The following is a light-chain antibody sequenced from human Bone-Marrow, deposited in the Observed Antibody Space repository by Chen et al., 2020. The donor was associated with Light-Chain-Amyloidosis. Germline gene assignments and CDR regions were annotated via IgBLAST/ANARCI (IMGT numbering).Light chain of an antibody. Sequence: SYELTQPPSVSVSPGKTARITCSGDDLPTKYAYWYQQKPGQAPVLVIHSDTERPSGISERFSGSSSGTTATLTISRVQAEDEADYHCQSADSSGTYEVIFGGGTKLTVL. CDR2: SDT. V-gene: IGLV3-25*03. J-gene: IGLJ2*01. CDR1: DLPTKY. CDR3: QSADSSGTYEVI.